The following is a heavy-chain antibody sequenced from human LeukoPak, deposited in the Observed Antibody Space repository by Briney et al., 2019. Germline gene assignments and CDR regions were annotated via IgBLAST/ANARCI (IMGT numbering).Heavy chain of an antibody. CDR3: ARIVGSGYDWVWFDP. Sequence: SETLSLTCTVSGGSISSYYWSWIRQPPGKGLEWIGYIYTSGSTNYNPSLKSRVTISVDTSKNQFSLKLSSVTAADTAVYYCARIVGSGYDWVWFDPWGQGTLVTVSS. J-gene: IGHJ5*02. CDR2: IYTSGST. V-gene: IGHV4-4*09. D-gene: IGHD5-12*01. CDR1: GGSISSYY.